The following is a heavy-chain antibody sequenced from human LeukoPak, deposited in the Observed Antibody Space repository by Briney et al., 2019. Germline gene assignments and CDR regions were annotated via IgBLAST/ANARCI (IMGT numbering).Heavy chain of an antibody. V-gene: IGHV4-34*01. D-gene: IGHD3-10*01. CDR3: ARWGSGSPSDYYYYYYMDV. J-gene: IGHJ6*03. CDR1: GVSFSGYS. Sequence: PSETLSLTCAVYGVSFSGYSWSWIRQPPGKGLEWIGEINHSGSTNYNPSLKSRVTISVDTSKNQFSLKLSSVTAADTAVYYCARWGSGSPSDYYYYYYMDVWGKGTTVTVSS. CDR2: INHSGST.